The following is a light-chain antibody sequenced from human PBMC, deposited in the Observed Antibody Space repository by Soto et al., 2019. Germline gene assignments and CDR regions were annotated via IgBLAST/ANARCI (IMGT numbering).Light chain of an antibody. CDR3: QQYSSWPLT. V-gene: IGKV3-15*01. Sequence: EIVMTQSPATLSVYPGERATLSCRASQSVINDYLAWYQQKPGQAPRLLIYGVSTRATGIPARFSGSGSGTEFTLTISSLQSEDFAVYYCQQYSSWPLTFGGGTKVEIK. CDR2: GVS. J-gene: IGKJ4*01. CDR1: QSVINDY.